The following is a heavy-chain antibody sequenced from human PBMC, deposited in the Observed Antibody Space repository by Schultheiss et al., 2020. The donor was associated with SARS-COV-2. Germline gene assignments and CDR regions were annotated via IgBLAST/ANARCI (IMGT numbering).Heavy chain of an antibody. Sequence: SETLSLTCTVSGDSISPYYWSWIRQPPGKGLEWIGYIYYSGSTNYNPSLKSRVTISVDTSKNQFFLKLSSVTAADTAVYYCARDLTPLGVDYWGQGTLVTVSS. CDR2: IYYSGST. V-gene: IGHV4-59*12. CDR1: GDSISPYY. D-gene: IGHD3-16*01. CDR3: ARDLTPLGVDY. J-gene: IGHJ4*02.